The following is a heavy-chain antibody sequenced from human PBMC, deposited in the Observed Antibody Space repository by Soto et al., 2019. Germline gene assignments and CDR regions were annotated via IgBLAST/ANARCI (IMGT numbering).Heavy chain of an antibody. Sequence: QITLKESGPTLVKPTQTLTLTCTFSGFSLTTSGVGVGWIRQPPGKALEWLALIYWDDDKRYSPSLKSRPTITKDTSQNPVGLTMTNMDPADPATNFCAPRTTTVTWWFDPRGQGTLVTGSS. V-gene: IGHV2-5*02. CDR1: GFSLTTSGVG. J-gene: IGHJ5*02. D-gene: IGHD4-17*01. CDR3: APRTTTVTWWFDP. CDR2: IYWDDDK.